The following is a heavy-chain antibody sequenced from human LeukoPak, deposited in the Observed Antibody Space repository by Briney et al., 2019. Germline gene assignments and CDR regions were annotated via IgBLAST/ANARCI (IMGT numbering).Heavy chain of an antibody. J-gene: IGHJ4*02. CDR3: ARDRGLFDY. D-gene: IGHD3-10*01. CDR2: INAGNGNT. V-gene: IGHV1-3*01. Sequence: ASVKVSCKASGGTFSSYAISWVRQAPGQGLEWMGWINAGNGNTKYSQKFQGRVTITRDTSASTAHMELSSLGSEDTAVYYCARDRGLFDYWGQGTLVTVSS. CDR1: GGTFSSYA.